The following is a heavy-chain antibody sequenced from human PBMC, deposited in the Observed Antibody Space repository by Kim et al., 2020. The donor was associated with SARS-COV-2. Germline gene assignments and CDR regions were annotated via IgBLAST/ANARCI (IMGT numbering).Heavy chain of an antibody. CDR2: INYSGNT. D-gene: IGHD3-10*01. CDR3: ARALPPNSGCYYAP. CDR1: GGSINDYY. Sequence: SETLSLTCTVSGGSINDYYWSWIRQPPGQGLEWIGYINYSGNTNYNPSLKRQVTMSVDTSKNQFSLKLSSVTAADTAMYYCARALPPNSGCYYAPWGQGTLVTVSS. V-gene: IGHV4-59*01. J-gene: IGHJ5*02.